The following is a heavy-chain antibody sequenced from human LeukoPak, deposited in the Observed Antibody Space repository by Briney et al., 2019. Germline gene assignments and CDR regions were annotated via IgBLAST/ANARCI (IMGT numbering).Heavy chain of an antibody. V-gene: IGHV1-2*02. J-gene: IGHJ4*02. CDR2: INPNSGGT. CDR1: GYTFTGYY. CDR3: SRGLYIAVAGTAGFDY. Sequence: ASVKVSCKASGYTFTGYYMHWVRQAPGQGLEWMGWINPNSGGTNYAQKFQGRVTMTRDTSISTAYRELSRLRSDETAVYYWSRGLYIAVAGTAGFDYWGQGTLVTVSS. D-gene: IGHD6-19*01.